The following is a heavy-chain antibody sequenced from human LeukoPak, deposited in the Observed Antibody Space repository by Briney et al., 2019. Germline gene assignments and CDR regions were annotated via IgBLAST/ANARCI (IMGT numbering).Heavy chain of an antibody. D-gene: IGHD6-6*01. CDR2: ITSGTTYI. V-gene: IGHV3-21*01. CDR3: ARWPYSSSYYFDY. J-gene: IGHJ4*02. CDR1: GFTFSDYN. Sequence: GGSLRLSCAASGFTFSDYNMNWVRQSPEKGLEWVSSITSGTTYIYYADSVRGRFTLSRNNAKNSLYLQMNSLRAEDTAVYYCARWPYSSSYYFDYWGQGTLVTVSS.